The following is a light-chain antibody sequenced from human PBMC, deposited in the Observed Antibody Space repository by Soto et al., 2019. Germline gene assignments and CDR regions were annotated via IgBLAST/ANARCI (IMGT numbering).Light chain of an antibody. V-gene: IGLV2-14*01. Sequence: QSVLTQPASVSGSPGRSIAISCTGTSSDIGSYNYVSWYQQHPGKAPKLMIHEVSNRPSGVSDRFSGSKSGNTASLTISGLQADDEADYYCSSHTTYSTRVFGTGTKVTVL. J-gene: IGLJ1*01. CDR3: SSHTTYSTRV. CDR1: SSDIGSYNY. CDR2: EVS.